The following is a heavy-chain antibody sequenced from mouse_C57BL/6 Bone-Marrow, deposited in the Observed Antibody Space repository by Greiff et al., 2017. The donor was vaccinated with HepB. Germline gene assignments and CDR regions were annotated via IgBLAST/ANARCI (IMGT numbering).Heavy chain of an antibody. V-gene: IGHV2-5*01. D-gene: IGHD1-1*01. CDR2: IWRGGST. Sequence: QVQLQQSGPGLVQPSQSLSITCTVSGFSLTSYGVHWVRQSPGKGLEWLGVIWRGGSTDYNAAFMSRLSITKDNSKSQVFFKMNSLQADDTAKYYCAKNRSYGSSGYYFDYWGQGTTLTVSS. J-gene: IGHJ2*01. CDR1: GFSLTSYG. CDR3: AKNRSYGSSGYYFDY.